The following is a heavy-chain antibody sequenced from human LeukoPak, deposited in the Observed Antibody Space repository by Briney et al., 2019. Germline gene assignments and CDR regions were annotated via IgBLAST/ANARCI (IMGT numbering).Heavy chain of an antibody. J-gene: IGHJ4*02. D-gene: IGHD3-22*01. CDR3: AKDSQEYDSSGYYSPFDY. CDR1: GFTFSSYA. CDR2: ISGSGGST. V-gene: IGHV3-23*01. Sequence: PGGSLRLSCAASGFTFSSYAMSWVRQAPGKGLEWVSAISGSGGSTYYADSVKGRFTISRDNSKNILYLQMNSLRAEDTAVYYCAKDSQEYDSSGYYSPFDYRGQGTLVTVSS.